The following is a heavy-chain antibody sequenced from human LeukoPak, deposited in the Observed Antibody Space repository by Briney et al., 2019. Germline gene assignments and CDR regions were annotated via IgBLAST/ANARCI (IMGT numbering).Heavy chain of an antibody. J-gene: IGHJ4*02. CDR2: ISYDGSNK. V-gene: IGHV3-30*04. CDR3: ARDLYYYDSSGYPLG. CDR1: GFTFSSYA. D-gene: IGHD3-22*01. Sequence: GRSLRLSCAASGFTFSSYAMHWVRQAPGKGLEWVAVISYDGSNKYYADPVKGRFTISRDNSKNTLYLQMNSLRAEDTAVYYCARDLYYYDSSGYPLGWGQGTLVTVSS.